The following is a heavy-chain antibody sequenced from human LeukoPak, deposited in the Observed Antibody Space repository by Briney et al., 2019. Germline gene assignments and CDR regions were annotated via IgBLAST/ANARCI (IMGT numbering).Heavy chain of an antibody. V-gene: IGHV3-23*01. Sequence: QPGGSLRLSCGGSGFTFSDYAMSWVRQAAGKGLEWVSVISGSGTSTNYADPVKGRFTISRDNSKNVLYLQMNSLRAEDTAVYYCAKGNYDYSKYQHWGQGTLVTVSS. CDR1: GFTFSDYA. CDR2: ISGSGTST. J-gene: IGHJ1*01. CDR3: AKGNYDYSKYQH. D-gene: IGHD4-11*01.